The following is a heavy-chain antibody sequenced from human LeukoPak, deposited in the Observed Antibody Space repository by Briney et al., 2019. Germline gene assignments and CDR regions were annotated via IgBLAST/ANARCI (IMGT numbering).Heavy chain of an antibody. CDR3: ARVHDSSGYYLD. CDR2: IWYDGSNK. V-gene: IGHV3-33*01. D-gene: IGHD3-22*01. CDR1: GFTFSSYG. J-gene: IGHJ4*02. Sequence: GRSLRLSCAASGFTFSSYGMHWVRQAPGKGLEWVAVIWYDGSNKYYADSVKGRFTISRDNSKNTLYLQMNSLRAKDTAVYYCARVHDSSGYYLDWGQGTLVTVSS.